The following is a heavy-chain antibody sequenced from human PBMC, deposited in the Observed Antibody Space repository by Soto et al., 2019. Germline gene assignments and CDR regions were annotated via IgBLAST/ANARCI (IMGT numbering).Heavy chain of an antibody. Sequence: QVQLVQSGAEVKKPGASVKVSCKASGDTFTDYYIHWVRQAPGQGLEWMGTVNPSGGHTTYAQHFLGRMTVTRDTSNSTLYMELTSLTSADTAVYYCARGGHVVVVTAALDYWGQGTLVTVSS. CDR3: ARGGHVVVVTAALDY. V-gene: IGHV1-46*01. CDR2: VNPSGGHT. D-gene: IGHD2-21*02. J-gene: IGHJ4*02. CDR1: GDTFTDYY.